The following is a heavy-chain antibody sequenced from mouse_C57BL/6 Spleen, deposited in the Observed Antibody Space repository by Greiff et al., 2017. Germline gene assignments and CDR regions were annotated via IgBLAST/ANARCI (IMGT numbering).Heavy chain of an antibody. D-gene: IGHD2-3*01. CDR2: IDPSDSET. CDR1: GYTFTSYW. J-gene: IGHJ3*01. CDR3: ARGNGYDGYSWFAY. V-gene: IGHV1-52*01. Sequence: VQLQQPGAELVRPGSSVKLSCKASGYTFTSYWMHWVKQRPIQGLEWIGNIDPSDSETHYNQKFKDKATLPVDKSSSTAYMQLSSLTSEDSAVYYCARGNGYDGYSWFAYWGQGTLVTVSA.